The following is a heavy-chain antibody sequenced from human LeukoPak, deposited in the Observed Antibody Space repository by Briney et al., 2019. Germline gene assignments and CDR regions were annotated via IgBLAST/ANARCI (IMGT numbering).Heavy chain of an antibody. J-gene: IGHJ4*02. V-gene: IGHV3-30*18. CDR2: ISHDGNDK. CDR3: AKVGIGYYYPFDY. D-gene: IGHD3-22*01. CDR1: GFSFSSNV. Sequence: PGGSLRLSCAASGFSFSSNVMHWVRQAPGKGLEWVALISHDGNDKYYADSVKGRFTISRDNSKNTLFLQLDSLRAEDTAVYFCAKVGIGYYYPFDYWGQGTLVTVSS.